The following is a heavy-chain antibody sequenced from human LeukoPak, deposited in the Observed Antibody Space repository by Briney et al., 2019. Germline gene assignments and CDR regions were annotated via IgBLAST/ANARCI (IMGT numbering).Heavy chain of an antibody. V-gene: IGHV3-7*01. D-gene: IGHD6-13*01. CDR1: GFIFSSYE. CDR3: AREGSPTDIWQQLVRHHYYYYYYMDV. Sequence: AGGSLRLSCAASGFIFSSYEMSWVRHVPGKGLEWVANIKQDGSEKYYVDSVKGRFTISRDNAKNSLYLQMNSLRAEDTAVYYCAREGSPTDIWQQLVRHHYYYYYYMDVWGKGTTVTVSS. CDR2: IKQDGSEK. J-gene: IGHJ6*03.